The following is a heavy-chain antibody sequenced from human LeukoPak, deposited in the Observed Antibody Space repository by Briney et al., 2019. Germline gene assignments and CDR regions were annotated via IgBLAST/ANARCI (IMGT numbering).Heavy chain of an antibody. CDR3: ARAPAFSGYEVDY. CDR1: GGTFSSYT. Sequence: ASVKVSCKASGGTFSSYTISWVRHAPGQGLEWMGRIIPILGIANYAQKFQGRVTITADKSTSTAYMELSSLRSEDTAVYYCARAPAFSGYEVDYWGQGTLVTVSS. D-gene: IGHD5-12*01. CDR2: IIPILGIA. V-gene: IGHV1-69*02. J-gene: IGHJ4*02.